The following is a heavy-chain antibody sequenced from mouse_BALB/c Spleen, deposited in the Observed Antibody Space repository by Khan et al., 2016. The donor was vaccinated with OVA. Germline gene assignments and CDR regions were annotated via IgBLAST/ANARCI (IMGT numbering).Heavy chain of an antibody. Sequence: EVQLVESGPGLVKPSQSLSLTCTVTGYSITTDYAWNWIRQLPGNKLEWMGYISYSGSTNYHPSLKSRISIIRDTSTNPSFLQLNSVTTADTATYCGARRYYYGHYYFDVWGAGTTVTVSS. CDR2: ISYSGST. J-gene: IGHJ1*01. CDR1: GYSITTDYA. D-gene: IGHD1-1*01. CDR3: ARRYYYGHYYFDV. V-gene: IGHV3-2*02.